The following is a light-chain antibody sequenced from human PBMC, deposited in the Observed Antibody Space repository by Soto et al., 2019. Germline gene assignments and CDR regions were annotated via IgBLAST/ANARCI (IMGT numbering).Light chain of an antibody. CDR1: QSVSSN. J-gene: IGKJ5*01. CDR3: QHFGGSLPVT. CDR2: GAS. V-gene: IGKV3-15*01. Sequence: EIVMTQSPATVSVSPGERATLSCRASQSVSSNVAWYQQKPGQAPRLLIYGASTRATGIPARFSGSGSGTEFTLTISRLEPEDFAVYYCQHFGGSLPVTFGQGTRLEIK.